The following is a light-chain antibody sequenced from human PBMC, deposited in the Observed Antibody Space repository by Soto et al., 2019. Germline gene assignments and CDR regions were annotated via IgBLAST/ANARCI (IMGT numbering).Light chain of an antibody. J-gene: IGKJ5*01. CDR1: QTVSSY. Sequence: ENVLTQSPGTLSLSPGERATLSCRASQTVSSYLTWYQQRPGQAPRLLISGASRRATGIPDRFSGSGSGTDFTLTISRLEPEDFALYYCQQYGTPPLTFGQGTRLEIK. V-gene: IGKV3-20*01. CDR2: GAS. CDR3: QQYGTPPLT.